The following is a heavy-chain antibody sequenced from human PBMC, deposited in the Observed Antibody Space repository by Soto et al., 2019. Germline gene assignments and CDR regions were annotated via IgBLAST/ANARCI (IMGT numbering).Heavy chain of an antibody. D-gene: IGHD4-17*01. Sequence: GGSLRLSCAASGFTFSNAWMSWVRQAPGKGLEWVGRIKSKTDGGTTDYAAPVKGRFTISRDDSKNTLYLQMNSLKTEDTAVYYCTTDLWTTVTSYYYYMDVWGKGTTVTVSS. CDR2: IKSKTDGGTT. CDR1: GFTFSNAW. V-gene: IGHV3-15*01. CDR3: TTDLWTTVTSYYYYMDV. J-gene: IGHJ6*03.